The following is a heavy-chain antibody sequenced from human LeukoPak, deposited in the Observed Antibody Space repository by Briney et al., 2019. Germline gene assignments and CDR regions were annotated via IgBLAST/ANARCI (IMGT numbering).Heavy chain of an antibody. CDR1: GGSISSYY. J-gene: IGHJ4*02. D-gene: IGHD5-24*01. CDR2: IYYSGST. Sequence: PSETLSLTCTVSGGSISSYYWSWIRQPPGKGLDWIGYIYYSGSTNYNPSLKSRVTISVDTSKNQFSLKLSSVTAADTAVYYCARDLGDGYSLFDYWGQGTLVTVSS. V-gene: IGHV4-59*01. CDR3: ARDLGDGYSLFDY.